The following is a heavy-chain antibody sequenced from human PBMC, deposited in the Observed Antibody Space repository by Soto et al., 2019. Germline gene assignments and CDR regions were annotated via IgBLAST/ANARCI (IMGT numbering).Heavy chain of an antibody. CDR2: ISAHNGNT. D-gene: IGHD1-1*01. CDR3: ARGRYGDY. CDR1: GYTLTSYG. Sequence: QVHLVQSGAEVKKPGASVKVSCKASGYTLTSYGITWVRQAPGQGLERMGWISAHNGNTDYAQKLQGRVIVTRDTSKSTAYMELRSLISDDTAVYYCARGRYGDYWGQGALVTVSS. V-gene: IGHV1-18*01. J-gene: IGHJ4*02.